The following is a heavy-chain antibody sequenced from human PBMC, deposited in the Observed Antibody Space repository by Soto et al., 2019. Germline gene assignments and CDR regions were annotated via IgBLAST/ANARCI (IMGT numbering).Heavy chain of an antibody. CDR3: ARGYCSGGSCYRY. Sequence: SETLSLTCTASGGSISSSSYYWGWIRQPPGKGLEWIGSIYYSGSTYYNPSLKSRVTISVDTSKNQFSLKLSSVTAADTAVYYCARGYCSGGSCYRYWGQGSQVTVSS. CDR2: IYYSGST. J-gene: IGHJ4*02. CDR1: GGSISSSSYY. V-gene: IGHV4-39*01. D-gene: IGHD2-15*01.